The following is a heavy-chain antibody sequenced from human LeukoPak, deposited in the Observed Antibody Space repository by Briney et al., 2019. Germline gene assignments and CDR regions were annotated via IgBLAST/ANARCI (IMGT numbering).Heavy chain of an antibody. J-gene: IGHJ4*02. CDR1: GFAFSSYG. D-gene: IGHD2-2*01. Sequence: GGALRLSFAASGFAFSSYGMDWVRPAPGKGLGWVAVIWYDGSNKYYADSVKGRFTISRDNSKNTLYLQMNSLRAEDTAVYYCARGSSTSSVWGQGTLVTVSS. CDR3: ARGSSTSSV. V-gene: IGHV3-33*01. CDR2: IWYDGSNK.